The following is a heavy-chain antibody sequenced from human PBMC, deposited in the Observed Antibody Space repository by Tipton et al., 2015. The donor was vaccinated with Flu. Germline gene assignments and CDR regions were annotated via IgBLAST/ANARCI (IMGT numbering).Heavy chain of an antibody. D-gene: IGHD6-19*01. V-gene: IGHV5-51*01. Sequence: VQLVQSGAEVRKPGESLKISCQGSGYSFPNYWIGWARQMPGKGLEWMGTIYPDDSDTKYSPSFQGQVTISADRSTRTAYLQWNKLEASDTAMYFCAKIAGGWESPIDYWGQGTLATVSS. CDR2: IYPDDSDT. CDR3: AKIAGGWESPIDY. CDR1: GYSFPNYW. J-gene: IGHJ4*02.